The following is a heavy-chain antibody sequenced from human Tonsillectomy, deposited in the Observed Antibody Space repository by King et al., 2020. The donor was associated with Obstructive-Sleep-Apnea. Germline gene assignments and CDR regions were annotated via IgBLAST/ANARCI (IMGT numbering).Heavy chain of an antibody. J-gene: IGHJ6*02. CDR2: ISYEGSNK. V-gene: IGHV3-30-3*01. D-gene: IGHD3-22*01. Sequence: VQLVESGGGVVQPGRSLRLSCAASGFTFSSYAMHWVRQAPGKGLEWVAVISYEGSNKYYADSVKGRFTISRDNSKNTLYLQMNSLRAEDTAVYYCARDLYYYDSSAYYYEIDYYGMDVWGQGTTVTVSS. CDR1: GFTFSSYA. CDR3: ARDLYYYDSSAYYYEIDYYGMDV.